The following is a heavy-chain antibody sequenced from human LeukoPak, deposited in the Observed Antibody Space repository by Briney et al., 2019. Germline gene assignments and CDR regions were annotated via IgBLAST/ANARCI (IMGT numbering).Heavy chain of an antibody. V-gene: IGHV4-59*01. CDR3: ARWTTCGGDCLILDY. CDR2: LYYMRGA. CDR1: GGSISGYY. Sequence: SETLSLTCTVSGGSISGYYWSWSRQPPGKGVEWVGNLYYMRGAWYKSSLKSRVTTSVDTSRNEFSLKVSSVTAADTAVYYCARWTTCGGDCLILDYWGQGILVTVSS. J-gene: IGHJ4*02. D-gene: IGHD2-21*02.